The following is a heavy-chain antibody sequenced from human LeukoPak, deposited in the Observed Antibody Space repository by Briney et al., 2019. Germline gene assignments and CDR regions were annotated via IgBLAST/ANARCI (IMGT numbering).Heavy chain of an antibody. V-gene: IGHV3-30*18. CDR2: ISYDGSNK. D-gene: IGHD3-10*01. Sequence: GGSLRLSCAASGFAVSSNYMNWVRQAPGKGLEWVAVISYDGSNKYYADSVKGRFTISRDNSKNTLYLQMNSLRAEDTAVYYCAKDFRVYGSGTSAFDIWGQGTMVTVSS. J-gene: IGHJ3*02. CDR1: GFAVSSNY. CDR3: AKDFRVYGSGTSAFDI.